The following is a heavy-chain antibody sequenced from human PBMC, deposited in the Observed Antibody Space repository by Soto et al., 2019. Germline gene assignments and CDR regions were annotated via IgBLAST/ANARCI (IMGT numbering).Heavy chain of an antibody. CDR2: IYYSGST. CDR3: ARFSGSSGYPIDY. CDR1: GGSISSSSYY. Sequence: QLQLQESGPGLVKPSETLSLTCTVSGGSISSSSYYWGWIRQPPGKGLEWIGSIYYSGSTYYNPSLKSRVTISVDTSKNQSSLKLSSVTAADTAVYYCARFSGSSGYPIDYWGQGTLVTVSS. V-gene: IGHV4-39*01. D-gene: IGHD3-22*01. J-gene: IGHJ4*02.